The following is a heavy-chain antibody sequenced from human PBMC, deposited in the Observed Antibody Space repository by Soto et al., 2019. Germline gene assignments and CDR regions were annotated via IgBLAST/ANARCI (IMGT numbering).Heavy chain of an antibody. CDR3: ARSSWDKDAFDI. J-gene: IGHJ3*02. Sequence: GGSLRLSCAASGFTFSDYYMSWIRQAPGKGLEWVSYISSSSSYTNYADSVKGRFTTSRDNAKNSLYLQMNSLRAEDTAVYYCARSSWDKDAFDIWGQGTMVTVSS. D-gene: IGHD6-13*01. V-gene: IGHV3-11*06. CDR2: ISSSSSYT. CDR1: GFTFSDYY.